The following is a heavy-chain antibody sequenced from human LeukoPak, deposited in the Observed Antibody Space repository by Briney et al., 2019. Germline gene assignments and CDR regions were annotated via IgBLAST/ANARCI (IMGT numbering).Heavy chain of an antibody. V-gene: IGHV4-30-2*01. CDR2: IYHSGST. J-gene: IGHJ4*02. D-gene: IGHD6-6*01. CDR3: ATRAKALSSSSFDY. CDR1: GGSISSGGYY. Sequence: SETLSLTCTVSGGSISSGGYYWSWIRQPPGKGLEWIGYIYHSGSTYYNPSLKSRVTISVDRSKNQFSLKLSSVTAADTAVYYCATRAKALSSSSFDYWGQGTLVTVSS.